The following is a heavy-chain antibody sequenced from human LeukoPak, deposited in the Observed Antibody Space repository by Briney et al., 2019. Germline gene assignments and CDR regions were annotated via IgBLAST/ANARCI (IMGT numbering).Heavy chain of an antibody. CDR3: AREGGGSYHNIDH. D-gene: IGHD1-26*01. V-gene: IGHV1-46*01. CDR1: GYTFTCYY. J-gene: IGHJ4*02. CDR2: VNPSGGST. Sequence: GASVKVSCKASGYTFTCYYMHWVRQAPGQGLEWMGIVNPSGGSTSYAQKFQGRVTMTRDMSTSTVYMELSSLRSEDTAVYYCAREGGGSYHNIDHWGQGTLVTVSS.